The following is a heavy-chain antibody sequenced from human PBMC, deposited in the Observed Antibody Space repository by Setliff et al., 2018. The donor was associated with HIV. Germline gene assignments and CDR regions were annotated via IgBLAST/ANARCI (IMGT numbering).Heavy chain of an antibody. Sequence: ASVKVSCKASGHTFTGYYMHWVRQAPGQGLEWMGILNPSGDSTAYAHQFQGRVTMTRDTSTSTVYMELRSLRSEDTAVYYCARDDVYVWGPGGIDYWGQGTLVTVSS. V-gene: IGHV1-46*01. J-gene: IGHJ4*02. D-gene: IGHD3-16*01. CDR3: ARDDVYVWGPGGIDY. CDR1: GHTFTGYY. CDR2: LNPSGDST.